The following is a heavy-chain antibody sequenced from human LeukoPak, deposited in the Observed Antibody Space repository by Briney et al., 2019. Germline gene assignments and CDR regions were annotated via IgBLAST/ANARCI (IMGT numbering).Heavy chain of an antibody. CDR2: INPNSGGT. CDR1: GYTFTGYY. J-gene: IGHJ5*02. Sequence: GASVKVSCKASGYTFTGYYMHWVRQAPGQGLELMGWINPNSGGTNYAQKFQGRVTMTRDTSISTAYMELSRLRSDDTAVYYCARAPPFSGYCSSTSCPRGGWFDPWGQGTLVTVSS. CDR3: ARAPPFSGYCSSTSCPRGGWFDP. D-gene: IGHD2-2*01. V-gene: IGHV1-2*02.